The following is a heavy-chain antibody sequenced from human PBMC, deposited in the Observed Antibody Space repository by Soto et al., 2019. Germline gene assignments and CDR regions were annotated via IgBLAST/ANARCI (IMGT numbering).Heavy chain of an antibody. CDR2: ISGSGGST. Sequence: EVQLLESGGGLVQPGGSLRLSCAASAFTFSSYAMSWVRQAPGQGLEWVSTISGSGGSTYYADSVKGRFTISKDNSKNTLYLQMSSLRDEDTAVYHCAKESGGSYFVQSGDGMDVWGQGTTVTVSS. CDR3: AKESGGSYFVQSGDGMDV. V-gene: IGHV3-23*01. CDR1: AFTFSSYA. D-gene: IGHD1-26*01. J-gene: IGHJ6*02.